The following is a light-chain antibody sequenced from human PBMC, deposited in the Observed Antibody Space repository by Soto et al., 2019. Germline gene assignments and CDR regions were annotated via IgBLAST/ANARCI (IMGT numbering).Light chain of an antibody. Sequence: QSALTQPASVSGSPGQSITISCTGTSSDVGAYNYVFWYQQHPGKAPKLMIYDVRERPSGVPDRFSGSKSGNTASLTISGLQAADEADYYCCSYAGSEKVFGGGTKLTVL. CDR3: CSYAGSEKV. J-gene: IGLJ2*01. V-gene: IGLV2-11*01. CDR2: DVR. CDR1: SSDVGAYNY.